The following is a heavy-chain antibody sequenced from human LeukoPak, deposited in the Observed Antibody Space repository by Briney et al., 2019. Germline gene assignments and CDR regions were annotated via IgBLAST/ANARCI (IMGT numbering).Heavy chain of an antibody. CDR2: IYPTGNT. CDR1: GRSITTYY. V-gene: IGHV4-4*07. J-gene: IGHJ4*02. D-gene: IGHD4-11*01. Sequence: SETLSLTCTVSGRSITTYYWTWIRQPAGKGLEWIGRIYPTGNTNYNPSLKSRVTMSADTSKNQFSLRLSSVTAADTAVYYCAGYYSNFDFWGQGTLVTVSS. CDR3: AGYYSNFDF.